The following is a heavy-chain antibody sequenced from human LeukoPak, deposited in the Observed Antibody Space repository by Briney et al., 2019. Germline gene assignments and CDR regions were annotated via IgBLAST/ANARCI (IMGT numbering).Heavy chain of an antibody. CDR1: GFSFSSYG. CDR2: ISYDGNTI. CDR3: AKDLSVVGAHDSFDV. V-gene: IGHV3-30*18. Sequence: GGSLRLSCAASGFSFSSYGMHWVRQAPGKGLEWLTVISYDGNTIYYADSVKGRFTISRDNSKDTLYLQMNSLRIEDTAVYYCAKDLSVVGAHDSFDVWGQGTMVTVSS. J-gene: IGHJ3*01. D-gene: IGHD1-26*01.